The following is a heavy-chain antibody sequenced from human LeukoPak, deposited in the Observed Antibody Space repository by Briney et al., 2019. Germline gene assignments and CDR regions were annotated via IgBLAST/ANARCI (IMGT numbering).Heavy chain of an antibody. CDR2: ISSSGSTI. CDR1: GFTFSSYE. D-gene: IGHD1-14*01. J-gene: IGHJ4*02. CDR3: ARVQGGGFRTADY. V-gene: IGHV3-48*03. Sequence: PGGSLRLSCAASGFTFSSYEMNWVRQAPGKGLEWVSYISSSGSTIYYADSLKGRFTISRDNAKNSLYLQMNSLRGEDTAMYYCARVQGGGFRTADYWGQGTLVTVSS.